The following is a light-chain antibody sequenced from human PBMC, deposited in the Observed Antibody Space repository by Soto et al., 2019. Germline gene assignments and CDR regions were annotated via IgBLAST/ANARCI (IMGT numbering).Light chain of an antibody. Sequence: QSALTQPASVSGSPGESITISCNGTSSDVGTYNLVSWYQQHPGKAPKLIIYEVTKRPSGVSNRFSGSKSGNTASLTISGLQAEEEADYHCSSYAGGSIWIFGGGTQLTVL. CDR3: SSYAGGSIWI. CDR1: SSDVGTYNL. J-gene: IGLJ2*01. V-gene: IGLV2-23*02. CDR2: EVT.